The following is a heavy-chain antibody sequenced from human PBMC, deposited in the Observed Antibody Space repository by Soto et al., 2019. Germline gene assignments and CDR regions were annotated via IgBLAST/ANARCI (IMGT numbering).Heavy chain of an antibody. J-gene: IGHJ5*02. Sequence: QVQLQESGPRLVKPSQTLSLTCTVSGDSIGSGDYYWTWIRQPPGKGLEWIGYIYYLGTTFYNPSLESRVNISVDTSKNQFSLMVTSGTAADTAVYYCARGSTYYGVVTWGQGTLITVSS. CDR1: GDSIGSGDYY. D-gene: IGHD3-10*01. CDR3: ARGSTYYGVVT. CDR2: IYYLGTT. V-gene: IGHV4-30-4*01.